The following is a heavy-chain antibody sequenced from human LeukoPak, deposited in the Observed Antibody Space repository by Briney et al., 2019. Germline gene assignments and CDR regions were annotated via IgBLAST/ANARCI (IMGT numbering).Heavy chain of an antibody. D-gene: IGHD2-15*01. CDR3: VKGHCSTSSCFPNYYYYMDV. J-gene: IGHJ6*03. Sequence: QHGGSLRLSCADSGFTFDEHAMHWVRQAPGKGLEWVSGISWNSGSIAYADSVKGRFTISRDNAKNLLFLQMSSLRAADTALYYCVKGHCSTSSCFPNYYYYMDVWGTGTTVTVSS. CDR2: ISWNSGSI. CDR1: GFTFDEHA. V-gene: IGHV3-9*01.